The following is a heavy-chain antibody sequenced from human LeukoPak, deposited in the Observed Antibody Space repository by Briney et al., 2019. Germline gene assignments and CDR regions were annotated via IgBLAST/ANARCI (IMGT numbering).Heavy chain of an antibody. Sequence: GGSLRLSCAASGFTFSSYAMSWVRQAPGKGLEWVSSISRSSTYISYADSVEGRFTISRDNAKNSLYLQMNSLRAEDTAVYYCARLETTPYYFDYWGQGTLVTVSS. J-gene: IGHJ4*02. V-gene: IGHV3-21*01. CDR1: GFTFSSYA. D-gene: IGHD1-1*01. CDR2: ISRSSTYI. CDR3: ARLETTPYYFDY.